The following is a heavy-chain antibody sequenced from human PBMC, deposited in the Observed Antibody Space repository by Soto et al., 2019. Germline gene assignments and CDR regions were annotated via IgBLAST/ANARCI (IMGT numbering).Heavy chain of an antibody. CDR3: ARARATIAAAAIFDC. J-gene: IGHJ4*02. V-gene: IGHV4-4*02. CDR2: VYRTGGP. CDR1: VGSTGPSNW. D-gene: IGHD6-13*01. Sequence: QVQLQESGPGRLNLSGPLSLPCAVFVGSTGPSNWWSWARQPPGKGLEWIGEVYRTGGPNYNPSLESRLTISVDKSKNQFSLKLTSVTAADTAVYYCARARATIAAAAIFDCWGQGTLVTVSS.